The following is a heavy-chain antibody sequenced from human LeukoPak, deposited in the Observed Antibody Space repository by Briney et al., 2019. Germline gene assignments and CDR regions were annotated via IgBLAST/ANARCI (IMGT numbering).Heavy chain of an antibody. D-gene: IGHD5-12*01. CDR2: IYYSGST. J-gene: IGHJ4*02. CDR1: GGSISSGGYY. CDR3: ARDFAGADIVAEGPGI. Sequence: SETLSLTCTVSGGSISSGGYYWSWIRQHPGKGLEWIGYIYYSGSTYYNPSLKSRVTISVDTSKSQFSLKLSSVTAADTAVYYCARDFAGADIVAEGPGIWGQGTLVTVSS. V-gene: IGHV4-30-4*08.